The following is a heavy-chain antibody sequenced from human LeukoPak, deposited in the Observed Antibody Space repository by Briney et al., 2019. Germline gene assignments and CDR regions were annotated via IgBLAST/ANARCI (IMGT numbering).Heavy chain of an antibody. J-gene: IGHJ4*02. V-gene: IGHV3-9*03. Sequence: GGSLRLSCAASGFTFDDYAMHWVRQAPGKGLEWVSGISWNSGSIGYADSVKGRFTISRDNAKNSLYLQMNSLRAEDVALYYCAAAAGTVYWGQGTLVTVSS. CDR3: AAAAGTVY. CDR2: ISWNSGSI. CDR1: GFTFDDYA. D-gene: IGHD6-13*01.